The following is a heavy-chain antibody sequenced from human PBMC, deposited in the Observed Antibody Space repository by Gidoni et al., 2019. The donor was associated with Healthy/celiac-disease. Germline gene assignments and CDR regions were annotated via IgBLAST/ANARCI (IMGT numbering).Heavy chain of an antibody. CDR3: TTDLQYYDYVWGSYRSDY. J-gene: IGHJ4*02. CDR2: IKSKTECGTT. D-gene: IGHD3-16*02. Sequence: EVQLVESGGGLVKPGGSLRLSCAASGFTLRKAWWSWVRLAPGKGLAGVGRIKSKTECGTTACAAPVKGRCTISRDDSINTLYLQMNSLKAEDAAVYYCTTDLQYYDYVWGSYRSDYWGQGTLVTVSS. V-gene: IGHV3-15*01. CDR1: GFTLRKAW.